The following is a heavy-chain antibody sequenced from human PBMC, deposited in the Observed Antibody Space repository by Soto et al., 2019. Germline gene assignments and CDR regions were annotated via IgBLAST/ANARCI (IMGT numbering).Heavy chain of an antibody. V-gene: IGHV3-74*01. CDR3: AMKGPVFGLVTPFDS. J-gene: IGHJ4*02. D-gene: IGHD3-9*01. CDR1: GFIFTNYW. Sequence: GGSLRLSCAASGFIFTNYWMHWVRQAPGKGLVWVSRINGDGSYTTYADSVKGRFTISRDNAENSLYLQMSSLRAEDTAVYFCAMKGPVFGLVTPFDSWGQRVLVTVSS. CDR2: INGDGSYT.